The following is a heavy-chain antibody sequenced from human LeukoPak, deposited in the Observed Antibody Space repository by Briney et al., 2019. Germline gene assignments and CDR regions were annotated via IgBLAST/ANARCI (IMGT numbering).Heavy chain of an antibody. CDR2: IYYSGST. CDR3: ARERLRGSGSYYSGAGFDY. Sequence: PSETLSLTCTVSGGSISSYYWSWIRQPPGKGLEWIGCIYYSGSTNYNPSLKSRVTISVDTSKNQFSLKLSSVTAADTAVYYCARERLRGSGSYYSGAGFDYWGQGTLVTVSS. D-gene: IGHD3-10*01. J-gene: IGHJ4*02. CDR1: GGSISSYY. V-gene: IGHV4-59*01.